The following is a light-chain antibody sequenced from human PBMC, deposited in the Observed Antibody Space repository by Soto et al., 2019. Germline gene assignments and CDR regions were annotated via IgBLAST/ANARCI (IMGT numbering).Light chain of an antibody. CDR1: SSDFGDNNY. CDR2: DVS. Sequence: QSVLTQPASVSGSPGQSITISCTGASSDFGDNNYVSWYQQNPGEAPKLIIFDVSSRPSGVSNRFSGSKSGNTASLTLSGLQPDDEAHYYCSSYTASSSLVVFGGGTKLTVL. CDR3: SSYTASSSLVV. V-gene: IGLV2-14*01. J-gene: IGLJ2*01.